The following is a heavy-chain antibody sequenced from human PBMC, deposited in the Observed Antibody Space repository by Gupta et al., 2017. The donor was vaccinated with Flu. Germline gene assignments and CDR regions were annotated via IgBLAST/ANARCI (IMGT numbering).Heavy chain of an antibody. CDR1: GFTFSSSY. CDR3: ATVTSGC. CDR2: INPDGSST. D-gene: IGHD4-17*01. V-gene: IGHV3-74*03. Sequence: EMQLVESGGGLVQPGGSLRLSCAASGFTFSSSYLQWVRQAPGKGLVWVSRINPDGSSTTYAESVKGRFTISRDNAKNTLYLQMNSLGDDDIAVYYCATVTSGCWGQGTLVTVSS. J-gene: IGHJ4*02.